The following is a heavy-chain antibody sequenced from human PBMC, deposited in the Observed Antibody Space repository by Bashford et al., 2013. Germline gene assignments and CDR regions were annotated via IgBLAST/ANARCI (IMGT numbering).Heavy chain of an antibody. D-gene: IGHD4-17*01. CDR2: VSYSGRT. Sequence: SETLSLTCAVSGDSVNTKIYFWGWIRQPPGKGLEWIGSVSYSGRTYYSPSLKSRVTLSVDTSKNHFSLNLSSVAAADTAVYYCARHDIDYGDDGAFDYWGQGTLVTVSS. V-gene: IGHV4-39*01. J-gene: IGHJ4*02. CDR1: GDSVNTKIYF. CDR3: ARHDIDYGDDGAFDY.